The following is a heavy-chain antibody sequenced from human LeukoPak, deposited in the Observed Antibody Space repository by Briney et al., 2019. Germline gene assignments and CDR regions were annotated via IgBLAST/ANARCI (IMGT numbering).Heavy chain of an antibody. D-gene: IGHD2-2*01. V-gene: IGHV4-59*01. CDR1: GGSISGYY. CDR3: ARGAEAETSPLDF. J-gene: IGHJ4*02. CDR2: ISYSGST. Sequence: SETLSLTCTVSGGSISGYYWSWIRQPPGKGLEWVGYISYSGSTNYKPSLKSRVTISVDTSKNQFSLKLSSVTAADTAIYYCARGAEAETSPLDFWGQGTLV.